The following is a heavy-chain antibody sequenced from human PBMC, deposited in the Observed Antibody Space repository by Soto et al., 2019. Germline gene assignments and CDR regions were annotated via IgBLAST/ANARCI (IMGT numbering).Heavy chain of an antibody. CDR2: MNPNSGNT. Sequence: ASVKVSCKASGYTFTSYDINWVRQATGQGLEWMGWMNPNSGNTGYAQKFQGRVTMTRNTSISTAYMELSSLRSEDTAVYYCARIGLELLPYYYYYYGMDVWGQGTTVTVSS. D-gene: IGHD1-7*01. CDR1: GYTFTSYD. CDR3: ARIGLELLPYYYYYYGMDV. V-gene: IGHV1-8*01. J-gene: IGHJ6*02.